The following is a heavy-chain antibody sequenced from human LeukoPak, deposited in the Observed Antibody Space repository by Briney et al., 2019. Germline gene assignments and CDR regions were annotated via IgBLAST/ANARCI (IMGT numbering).Heavy chain of an antibody. D-gene: IGHD2-15*01. CDR1: GGTFSSYA. J-gene: IGHJ4*02. CDR2: ISAYNGNT. Sequence: ASVKVSCKASGGTFSSYAISWVRQAPGQGLEWMGWISAYNGNTNYAQKLQGRVTMTTDTSTSTAYMELRSLRSDDTAVYYCAREGRRGYFDYWGQGTLVTVSS. V-gene: IGHV1-18*01. CDR3: AREGRRGYFDY.